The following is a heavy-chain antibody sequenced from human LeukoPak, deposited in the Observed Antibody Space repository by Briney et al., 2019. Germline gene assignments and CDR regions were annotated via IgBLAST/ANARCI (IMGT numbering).Heavy chain of an antibody. D-gene: IGHD1-26*01. CDR3: GMSGDRVPLQDDVFDV. V-gene: IGHV5-51*01. J-gene: IGHJ3*01. Sequence: GESLKISCKVSGYRFTSYCICWVRQMPGKGLEWMGIIYPGDSGPTYSPSFQGQVTISVDKSINTAYLQWSSLQASDTAMYYCGMSGDRVPLQDDVFDVWGQGTMVTVS. CDR2: IYPGDSGP. CDR1: GYRFTSYC.